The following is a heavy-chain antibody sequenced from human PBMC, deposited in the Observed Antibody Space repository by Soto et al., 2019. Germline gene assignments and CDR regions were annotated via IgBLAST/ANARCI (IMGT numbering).Heavy chain of an antibody. Sequence: GESLKISCKGSGYSFTSYWVGWVRQMPGKGLEWMGIIYPGDSDTRYSPSFQGQVTISADKSISTAYLQWSSLKASDTAMYYCATGYSSGWYQGYYHYGMAVWGQGTTVTVSS. D-gene: IGHD6-19*01. CDR1: GYSFTSYW. CDR2: IYPGDSDT. J-gene: IGHJ6*02. V-gene: IGHV5-51*01. CDR3: ATGYSSGWYQGYYHYGMAV.